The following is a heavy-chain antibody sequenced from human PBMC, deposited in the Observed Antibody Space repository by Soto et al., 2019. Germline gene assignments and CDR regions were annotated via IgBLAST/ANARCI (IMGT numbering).Heavy chain of an antibody. Sequence: PSETLSLTCTVSGGSISSGAYSWTWIRQSPGKDLEWLGFIYQSGSTYYSTSLKSRVSISIDKSKNQLSLNLRSVTAADTAVYYCARDNSGCGNSDCYLSGWFDPWGQGTLVTVSS. CDR1: GGSISSGAYS. V-gene: IGHV4-30-2*06. D-gene: IGHD2-2*01. J-gene: IGHJ5*02. CDR2: IYQSGST. CDR3: ARDNSGCGNSDCYLSGWFDP.